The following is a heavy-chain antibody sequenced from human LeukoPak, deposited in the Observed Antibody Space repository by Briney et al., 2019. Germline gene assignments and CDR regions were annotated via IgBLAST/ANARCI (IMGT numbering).Heavy chain of an antibody. J-gene: IGHJ3*01. CDR2: ISGSGSTR. V-gene: IGHV3-23*01. D-gene: IGHD3-10*01. CDR1: GFTFNSYA. CDR3: ARDRSRMVRGIDALDL. Sequence: GGSLRLSCAASGFTFNSYAMSWVRQAPGKGLEWVSAISGSGSTRYYADSLKGRFTISRDNAGNSLYLQMDSLRADDTAVYYCARDRSRMVRGIDALDLWGQGTMVTVSS.